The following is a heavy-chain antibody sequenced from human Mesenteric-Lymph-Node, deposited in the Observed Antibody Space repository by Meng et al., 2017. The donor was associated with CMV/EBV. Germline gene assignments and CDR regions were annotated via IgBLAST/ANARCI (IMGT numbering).Heavy chain of an antibody. V-gene: IGHV3-11*04. D-gene: IGHD2-21*01. CDR1: GFAFSDYY. CDR2: VSSSGGVL. Sequence: GESLKISCAASGFAFSDYYMSWIRQAPGKGLEWVSYVSSSGGVLYYADSVKGRFSVLRDNARSSLFLQMNSLRVEDTGVYYCTKDVAYNRFDPWGQGTLVTVSS. J-gene: IGHJ5*02. CDR3: TKDVAYNRFDP.